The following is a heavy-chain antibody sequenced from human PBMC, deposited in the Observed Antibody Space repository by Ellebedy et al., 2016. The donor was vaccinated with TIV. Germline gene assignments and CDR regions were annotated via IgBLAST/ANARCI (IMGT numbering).Heavy chain of an antibody. Sequence: GESLKISXAASGFTFSSYGMHWVRQAPGKGLEWVAVIRYDGSNKYYADSVKGRFTISRDNSKNTLYLQMNSLRAEDTAVYYCARSPSNIAAAGSDYWGQGTLVTVSS. CDR2: IRYDGSNK. J-gene: IGHJ4*02. CDR3: ARSPSNIAAAGSDY. CDR1: GFTFSSYG. D-gene: IGHD6-13*01. V-gene: IGHV3-33*01.